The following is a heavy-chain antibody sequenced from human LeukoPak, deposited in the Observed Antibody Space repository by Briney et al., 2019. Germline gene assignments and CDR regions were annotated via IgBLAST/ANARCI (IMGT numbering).Heavy chain of an antibody. CDR3: AKVGVDYYGSGSYYRGYFDY. J-gene: IGHJ4*02. CDR2: ISSSSSYI. Sequence: GGSLRLSCAGSEFSFSSYSMNWVRQAPGKGLEWVSSISSSSSYIYYADSVKGRFTISRDNAKNSLYLQMNSLRVEDTAVYYCAKVGVDYYGSGSYYRGYFDYWGQGTLVTVSS. V-gene: IGHV3-21*04. CDR1: EFSFSSYS. D-gene: IGHD3-10*01.